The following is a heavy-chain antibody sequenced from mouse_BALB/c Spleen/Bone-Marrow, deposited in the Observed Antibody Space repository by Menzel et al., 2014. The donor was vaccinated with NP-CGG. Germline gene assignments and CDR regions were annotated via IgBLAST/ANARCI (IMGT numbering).Heavy chain of an antibody. V-gene: IGHV1-15*01. J-gene: IGHJ2*01. Sequence: VQVVESGAELVRPGASVTLSCKASGYTFTDYEMHWVKQTPVHGLEWIGAIDPETGGTAYNQKFKGKATLTADKSSSTAYMELRSLTSEDSAVYYCTREGYGNSYYFDYWGQGTTLTVSS. CDR3: TREGYGNSYYFDY. D-gene: IGHD2-1*01. CDR1: GYTFTDYE. CDR2: IDPETGGT.